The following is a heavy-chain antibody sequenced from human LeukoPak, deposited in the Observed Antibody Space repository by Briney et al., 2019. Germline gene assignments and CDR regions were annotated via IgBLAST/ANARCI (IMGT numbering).Heavy chain of an antibody. CDR2: IYTSGST. Sequence: SETLSLTCTVSGGSISSYYWSWIRQPAGKGLEWIGRIYTSGSTNYNPSLKSRVTMSVDTSKNQSSLKLSSVTAADTAVYYCARDYNRYCSSTSCYSDAFDIWGQGTMVTVSS. J-gene: IGHJ3*02. V-gene: IGHV4-4*07. CDR1: GGSISSYY. D-gene: IGHD2-2*02. CDR3: ARDYNRYCSSTSCYSDAFDI.